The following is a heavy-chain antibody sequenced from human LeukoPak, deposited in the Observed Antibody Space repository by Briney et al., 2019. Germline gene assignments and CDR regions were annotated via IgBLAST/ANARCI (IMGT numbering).Heavy chain of an antibody. Sequence: ASVKVSCKASGYTFTGYYMHWVRQAPGQGLEWMEWINPNSGATNYAQKFHDRVTMTRDTSSSTAYMELSRLRCDDTAIYYCAKRNTMVRGGPCFDYWGQGLLVTVSS. V-gene: IGHV1-2*02. CDR3: AKRNTMVRGGPCFDY. J-gene: IGHJ4*02. CDR1: GYTFTGYY. CDR2: INPNSGAT. D-gene: IGHD3-10*01.